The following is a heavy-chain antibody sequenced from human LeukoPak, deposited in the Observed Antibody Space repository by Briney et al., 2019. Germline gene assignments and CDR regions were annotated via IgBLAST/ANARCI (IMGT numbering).Heavy chain of an antibody. V-gene: IGHV3-30-3*01. CDR1: GFTFSSYA. D-gene: IGHD3-22*01. CDR2: ISYDGSNK. J-gene: IGHJ3*02. Sequence: GGSLRLSCAASGFTFSSYAMHWVRQAPGKGLEWVAVISYDGSNKYYADSVKGRFTISRDNSKNTLYLQMNSLRAEDTAVYYCAREAGKWLLRSDAFDIWGQGTMFSASS. CDR3: AREAGKWLLRSDAFDI.